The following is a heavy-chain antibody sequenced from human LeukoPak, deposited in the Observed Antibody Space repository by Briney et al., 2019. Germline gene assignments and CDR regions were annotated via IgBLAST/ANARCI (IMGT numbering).Heavy chain of an antibody. CDR2: IDPYSGDT. D-gene: IGHD6-13*01. J-gene: IGHJ4*02. Sequence: ASVKVSCKASGYTFTGYHIHWVRQAPGQGLEWMGRIDPYSGDTNFAQKFQGRVTMTRDTSITTAYMDLSSLTPDDTAVYFCARDQGSLTRSWYTGYWGQGTQVTVSS. CDR1: GYTFTGYH. CDR3: ARDQGSLTRSWYTGY. V-gene: IGHV1-2*06.